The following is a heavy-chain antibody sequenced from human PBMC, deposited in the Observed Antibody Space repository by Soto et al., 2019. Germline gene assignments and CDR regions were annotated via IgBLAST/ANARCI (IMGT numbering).Heavy chain of an antibody. D-gene: IGHD2-2*02. Sequence: GQSLKISCKGSGYSFTSYWISWVRQMPGKGLEWMGRIDPSDSYTNYSPSFQGHVTISADKSISTAYLQWSSLKASDTAMYYCARLCSSNSCYTILPYYYCMVVWGQGLTGTVS. J-gene: IGHJ6*02. CDR3: ARLCSSNSCYTILPYYYCMVV. CDR1: GYSFTSYW. V-gene: IGHV5-10-1*01. CDR2: IDPSDSYT.